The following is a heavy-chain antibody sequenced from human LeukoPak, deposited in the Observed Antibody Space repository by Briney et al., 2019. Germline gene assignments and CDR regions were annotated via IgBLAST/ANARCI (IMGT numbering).Heavy chain of an antibody. V-gene: IGHV4-39*07. J-gene: IGHJ6*03. CDR1: GGSISSSSYY. CDR3: AKGLNYYYYMDV. Sequence: SETLSLTCTVSGGSISSSSYYWGWIRQPPGKGLEWIGSIYYSGSTYYNPSLKSRVTISADTSKNQFSLKLSPVTAADTAVYYCAKGLNYYYYMDVWGKGTTVTVSS. CDR2: IYYSGST.